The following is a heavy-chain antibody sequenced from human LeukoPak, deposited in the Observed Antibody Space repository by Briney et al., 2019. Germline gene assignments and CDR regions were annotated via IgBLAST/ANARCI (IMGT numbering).Heavy chain of an antibody. CDR3: ASSMYSSSWSDFDY. Sequence: SETLSLTCTVSGGSLSSGGYYWSWIRQPPGKGLEWIGYIYHSGSTFYNPSLRGRVSISVDRSKNQFSLKLSSVTAADTAVYYCASSMYSSSWSDFDYWGQGTLVTVSS. CDR1: GGSLSSGGYY. D-gene: IGHD6-13*01. J-gene: IGHJ4*02. V-gene: IGHV4-30-2*01. CDR2: IYHSGST.